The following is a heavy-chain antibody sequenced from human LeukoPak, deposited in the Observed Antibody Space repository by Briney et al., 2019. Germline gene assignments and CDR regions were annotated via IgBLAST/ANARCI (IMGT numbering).Heavy chain of an antibody. CDR3: ARDGLRDYYYMDV. V-gene: IGHV1-2*02. Sequence: ASVKVSCKASGGTFSSFLFSWVRQAPGQGLEWMGWINPNSGGTNYAQKFQGRVTMTRDTSISTAYMELSRLRSDDTAVYYCARDGLRDYYYMDVWGKGTTVTVSS. CDR2: INPNSGGT. J-gene: IGHJ6*03. CDR1: GGTFSSFL. D-gene: IGHD5-12*01.